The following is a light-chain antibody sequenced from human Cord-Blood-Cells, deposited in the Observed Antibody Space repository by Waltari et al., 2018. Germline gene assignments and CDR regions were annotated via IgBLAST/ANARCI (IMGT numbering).Light chain of an antibody. J-gene: IGLJ2*01. Sequence: QSSLTQPASVSGSPGQSITISCPGTSSAGGSYNLVSWYQQHPGKAPKLMIYEGSKRPSGVSNRFSGSKSGNTASLTISGLQAEDEADYYCCSYAGSSTVVFGGGTKLTVL. CDR3: CSYAGSSTVV. V-gene: IGLV2-23*01. CDR1: SSAGGSYNL. CDR2: EGS.